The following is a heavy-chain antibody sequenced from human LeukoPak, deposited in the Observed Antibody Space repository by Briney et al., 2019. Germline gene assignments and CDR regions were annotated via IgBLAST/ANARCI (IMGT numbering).Heavy chain of an antibody. CDR3: VRVLNYNWPAIPRDAFAV. V-gene: IGHV4-30-4*01. D-gene: IGHD1-20*01. Sequence: SETLSLTCTVFGDTITTSDYYWRWFRQPPGKGLEWIGYYFYSRNNRYYPSLRRRVTISADTSKSQFSLMLTSVNDADTATYYCVRVLNYNWPAIPRDAFAVWGQGTIVSVS. J-gene: IGHJ3*01. CDR1: GDTITTSDYY. CDR2: YFYSRNN.